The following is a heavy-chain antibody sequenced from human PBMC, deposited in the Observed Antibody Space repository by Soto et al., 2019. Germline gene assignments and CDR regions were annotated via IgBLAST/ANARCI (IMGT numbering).Heavy chain of an antibody. D-gene: IGHD3-3*01. CDR3: ARAGLRFLEWFAQYYYYYMDA. Sequence: ASVKVSCKASGGTFSSYAISWVRQAPGQGLEWMGGIIPISGTANYAQKFQGRVTMTADDSTSTAYMELSSLRSEDTAVYYCARAGLRFLEWFAQYYYYYMDAWGKGTTVTVSS. CDR2: IIPISGTA. CDR1: GGTFSSYA. V-gene: IGHV1-69*13. J-gene: IGHJ6*03.